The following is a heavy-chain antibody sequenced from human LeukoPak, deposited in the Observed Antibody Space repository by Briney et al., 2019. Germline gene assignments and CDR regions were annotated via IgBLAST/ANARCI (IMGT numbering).Heavy chain of an antibody. D-gene: IGHD2-15*01. CDR2: ISSSSSYI. Sequence: GGSLRLSCAASGFTFSSYSMNWVRQAPGKGLEWVSSISSSSSYIYYADSVKGRFTISRDNAKNSLYLQMNSLRAEDTAAYYCARDPVYCSGGSCYPNWFDPWGQGTLVTVSS. CDR3: ARDPVYCSGGSCYPNWFDP. CDR1: GFTFSSYS. V-gene: IGHV3-21*01. J-gene: IGHJ5*02.